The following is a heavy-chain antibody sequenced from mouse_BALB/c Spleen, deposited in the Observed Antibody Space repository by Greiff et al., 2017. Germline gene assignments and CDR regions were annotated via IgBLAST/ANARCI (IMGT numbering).Heavy chain of an antibody. D-gene: IGHD3-1*01. Sequence: VQLQESGAELVRPGSSVKISCKASGYAFSSYWMNWVKQRPGQGLEWIGQIYPGDGDTNYNGKSKGKATLTADKSSSTAYMQLSSLTSEDSAVYFCAREARAMDYWGQGTSVTVSS. V-gene: IGHV1-80*01. J-gene: IGHJ4*01. CDR1: GYAFSSYW. CDR3: AREARAMDY. CDR2: IYPGDGDT.